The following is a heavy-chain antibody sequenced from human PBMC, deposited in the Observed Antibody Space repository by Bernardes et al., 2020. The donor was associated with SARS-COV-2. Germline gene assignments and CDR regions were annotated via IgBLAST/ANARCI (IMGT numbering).Heavy chain of an antibody. CDR3: ARNGPYGSGSYPPYYYYYMDV. V-gene: IGHV3-11*03. CDR1: GFTFSDYY. CDR2: ISSSSSYT. D-gene: IGHD3-10*01. J-gene: IGHJ6*03. Sequence: GGSLRLSCAASGFTFSDYYMSWIRQAPGKGLEWVSYISSSSSYTNYADSVKGRFTISRDNAKNSLYLQMNSLRAEDTAVYYCARNGPYGSGSYPPYYYYYMDVWGKGTTVTVSS.